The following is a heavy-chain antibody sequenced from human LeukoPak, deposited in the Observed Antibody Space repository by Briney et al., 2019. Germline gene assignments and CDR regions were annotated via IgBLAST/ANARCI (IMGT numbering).Heavy chain of an antibody. D-gene: IGHD6-13*01. CDR2: INPSGGST. J-gene: IGHJ4*02. CDR3: ARVSAASTDFDY. CDR1: GYTFTSYY. V-gene: IGHV1-46*01. Sequence: GGSVKVSCKASGYTFTSYYMHWVRQAPGQGLEWMGIINPSGGSTSYAQKFQGRVTMTRDMSTSTVHMELSSLRSEDTAVYYCARVSAASTDFDYWGQGTLVTVSS.